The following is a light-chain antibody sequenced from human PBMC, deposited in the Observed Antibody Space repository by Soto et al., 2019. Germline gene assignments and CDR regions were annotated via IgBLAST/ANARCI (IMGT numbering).Light chain of an antibody. Sequence: QSALTQPASVSGSPGQSITISCTGTSSDVGSYSLVSWYQQHPGKAPKLMMYEVSKRPSGVSARFSGSKSGNTASLTISGLQAEDEAAYYCCSYAGSSTVVFGGGTKLTVL. V-gene: IGLV2-23*02. CDR1: SSDVGSYSL. CDR3: CSYAGSSTVV. CDR2: EVS. J-gene: IGLJ2*01.